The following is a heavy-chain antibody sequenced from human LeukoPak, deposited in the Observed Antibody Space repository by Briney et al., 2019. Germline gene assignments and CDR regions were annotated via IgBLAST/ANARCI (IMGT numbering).Heavy chain of an antibody. Sequence: GASLKISFKGSGYSFTSYWIGWVRPMPGKGLEWMGIIYPGDSDTRYSPSFQGQVTISADKSISTAYLQWSSLKASDTAMYYCARLLPAAEYNWFDPWGQGTLVTVSS. D-gene: IGHD2-2*01. CDR2: IYPGDSDT. CDR1: GYSFTSYW. J-gene: IGHJ5*02. V-gene: IGHV5-51*01. CDR3: ARLLPAAEYNWFDP.